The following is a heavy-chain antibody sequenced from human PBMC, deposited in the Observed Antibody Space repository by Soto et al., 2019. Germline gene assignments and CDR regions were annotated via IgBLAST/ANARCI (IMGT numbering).Heavy chain of an antibody. CDR1: GFTFSSYA. CDR2: TSGSGGDV. CDR3: AKGWLYGAGMGV. J-gene: IGHJ6*02. Sequence: EVQLLESGGGLVQPGGSLRLSCAASGFTFSSYAMSWVRQAPGKGLEWVSSTSGSGGDVYHAGSVKGRFTISRNNSKNTLYLQMNSLRAEDKGIYYCAKGWLYGAGMGVWGQGTTVTVSS. D-gene: IGHD3-22*01. V-gene: IGHV3-23*01.